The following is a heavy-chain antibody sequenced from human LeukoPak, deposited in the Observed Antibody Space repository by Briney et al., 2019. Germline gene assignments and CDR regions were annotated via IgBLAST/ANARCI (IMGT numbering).Heavy chain of an antibody. Sequence: GGSLRLSCAASRFTVSSNYMSWVRQAPGKGLEWVSVIYSGGSTYYADSVKGRFTISRDNSKNTMYLQMNSLRGEDTAVYYCAKDVRYGSGSSPSLPFDYWGQGTLVTVSS. J-gene: IGHJ4*02. D-gene: IGHD3-10*01. CDR1: RFTVSSNY. CDR2: IYSGGST. CDR3: AKDVRYGSGSSPSLPFDY. V-gene: IGHV3-66*01.